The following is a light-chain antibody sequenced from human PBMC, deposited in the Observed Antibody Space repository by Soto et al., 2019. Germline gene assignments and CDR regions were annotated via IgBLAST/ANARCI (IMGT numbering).Light chain of an antibody. Sequence: DIQLTQSPSFLSASVGDRVTITCRASQGISSYLAWYQQKPGKAPKLLIYAASTLQSGVPSRFSGSGSGTEFTFSISSLQPEDFATYYCQQLNSYPITFGQGTRLEIK. CDR3: QQLNSYPIT. CDR2: AAS. J-gene: IGKJ5*01. CDR1: QGISSY. V-gene: IGKV1-9*01.